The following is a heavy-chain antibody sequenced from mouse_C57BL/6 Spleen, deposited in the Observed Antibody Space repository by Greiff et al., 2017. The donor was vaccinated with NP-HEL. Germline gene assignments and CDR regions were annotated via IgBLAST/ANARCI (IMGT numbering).Heavy chain of an antibody. CDR3: AREDYYGSSYGY. CDR1: GYTFTDYY. CDR2: IYPGSGNT. J-gene: IGHJ2*01. Sequence: QVQLQQSGAELVRPGASMKLSCKASGYTFTDYYINWVKQRPGQGLEWIARIYPGSGNTYYNEKFKGKATLTAEKSSSTAYMQLSSLTSEDSAVYFCAREDYYGSSYGYWGQGTTLTVSS. V-gene: IGHV1-76*01. D-gene: IGHD1-1*01.